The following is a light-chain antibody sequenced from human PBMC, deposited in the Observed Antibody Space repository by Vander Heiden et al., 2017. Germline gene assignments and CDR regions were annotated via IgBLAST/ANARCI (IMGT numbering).Light chain of an antibody. CDR1: SGSVSTSYY. CDR2: STN. J-gene: IGLJ3*02. Sequence: FAVSPGGTVTLTCGLSSGSVSTSYYPSWYQQTPGQAPRTLIYSTNTRSSGVPDRFSGSILGNKAALTITGAQADDESDYYCVLYMGSGIWVFGGGTKLTVL. CDR3: VLYMGSGIWV. V-gene: IGLV8-61*01.